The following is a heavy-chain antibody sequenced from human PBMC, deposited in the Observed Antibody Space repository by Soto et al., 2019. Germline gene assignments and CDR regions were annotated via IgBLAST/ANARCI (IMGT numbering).Heavy chain of an antibody. CDR1: GGSISSGNYY. Sequence: SETLSLTCTVSGGSISSGNYYWSWIRQPPGKGLEWIGYIYYSGSTYYNPSLKSRVTISVDTSKNQFSLKLSSVTAADTAVYYCARQRMNCISTSFFFDYSDSCGNETLATLAS. D-gene: IGHD2-2*01. J-gene: IGHJ5*01. V-gene: IGHV4-39*01. CDR2: IYYSGST. CDR3: ARQRMNCISTSFFFDYSDS.